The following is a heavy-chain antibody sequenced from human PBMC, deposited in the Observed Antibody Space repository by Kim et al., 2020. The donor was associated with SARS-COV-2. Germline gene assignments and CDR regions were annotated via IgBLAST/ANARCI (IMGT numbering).Heavy chain of an antibody. CDR3: ASSYYDSSGYYPFDAFDI. V-gene: IGHV5-51*07. Sequence: GESLKISCKGSGYSFTSYWIGWVHQMPGKGLEWMGIIYPGDSDTRYSPSFQGQVTISADKSISTAYLQWSSLKASDTAMYYCASSYYDSSGYYPFDAFDIWGQGTMGTVSS. CDR1: GYSFTSYW. J-gene: IGHJ3*02. D-gene: IGHD3-22*01. CDR2: IYPGDSDT.